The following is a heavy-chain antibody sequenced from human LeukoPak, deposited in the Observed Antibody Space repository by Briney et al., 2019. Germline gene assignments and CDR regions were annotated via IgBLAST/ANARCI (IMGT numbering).Heavy chain of an antibody. CDR2: TYYRSKWYN. V-gene: IGHV6-1*01. J-gene: IGHJ5*02. Sequence: SQTLSLTGAISGDSVSSNSAAWNWIRQSPSRGLEWLGRTYYRSKWYNDYAVSVKSRITINPDTSKNQFSLQLNSVTPEDTAVYYCARQYQLAPYNWFDPWGQGTLVTVSS. CDR3: ARQYQLAPYNWFDP. D-gene: IGHD2-2*01. CDR1: GDSVSSNSAA.